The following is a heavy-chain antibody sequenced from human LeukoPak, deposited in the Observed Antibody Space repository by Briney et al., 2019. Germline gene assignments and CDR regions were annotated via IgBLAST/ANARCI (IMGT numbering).Heavy chain of an antibody. Sequence: SETLSLTCAVSDYSISNGYYWGWIRQPPGKGLEWIGCVYHSGNTYHNPSLKSRVTISVDTSKNHFSLSLSSVTAADTAVFYCVRDTLSGVSDYWGQGALVTVSS. CDR3: VRDTLSGVSDY. CDR1: DYSISNGYY. CDR2: VYHSGNT. D-gene: IGHD3-9*01. V-gene: IGHV4-38-2*02. J-gene: IGHJ4*02.